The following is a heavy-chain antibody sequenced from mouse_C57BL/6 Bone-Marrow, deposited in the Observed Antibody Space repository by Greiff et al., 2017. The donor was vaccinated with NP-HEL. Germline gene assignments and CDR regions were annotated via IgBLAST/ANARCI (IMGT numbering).Heavy chain of an antibody. J-gene: IGHJ4*01. V-gene: IGHV5-4*03. D-gene: IGHD1-1*01. CDR1: GFTFSSYA. CDR3: ARGPFYGSSYRYAMDY. CDR2: ISDGGSYT. Sequence: EVKLEESGGGLVKPGGSLKLSCAASGFTFSSYAMSWVRQTPEKRLEWVATISDGGSYTYYPDNVKGRFTISRDNAKNNLYLQMSHLKSEDTAMYYCARGPFYGSSYRYAMDYWGQGTSVTVSS.